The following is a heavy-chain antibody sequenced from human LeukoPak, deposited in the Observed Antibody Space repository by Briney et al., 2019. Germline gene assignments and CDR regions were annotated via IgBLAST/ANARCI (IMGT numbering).Heavy chain of an antibody. D-gene: IGHD3-22*01. CDR3: ARGDSGSYYDSSGSISYYFDF. CDR2: IYYSGST. CDR1: GGSISSYY. V-gene: IGHV4-59*01. J-gene: IGHJ4*02. Sequence: SETLSLTCTVSGGSISSYYWSWIRQPPGKGLEWIGYIYYSGSTNYNPSLKSRVIISVDTSKNHFSLKLSSVAAADTAVYYCARGDSGSYYDSSGSISYYFDFWGQGTLVTVSS.